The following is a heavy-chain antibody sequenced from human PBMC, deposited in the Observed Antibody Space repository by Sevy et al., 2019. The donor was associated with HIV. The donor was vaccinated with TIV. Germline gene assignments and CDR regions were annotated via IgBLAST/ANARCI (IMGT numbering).Heavy chain of an antibody. CDR2: IYYSGST. D-gene: IGHD6-6*01. J-gene: IGHJ4*02. Sequence: SETLSLTCTVSGGSISSYYWSWIRQPPGKGLEWIGYIYYSGSTNYNPSLKSRVTISVDTSKNQFSLKLSSVTAADTAVYYCARAESIAARRFFDYWGQRTLVTVSS. CDR1: GGSISSYY. CDR3: ARAESIAARRFFDY. V-gene: IGHV4-59*01.